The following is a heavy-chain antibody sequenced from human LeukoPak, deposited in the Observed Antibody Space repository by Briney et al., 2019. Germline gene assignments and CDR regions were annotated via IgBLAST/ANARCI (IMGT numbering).Heavy chain of an antibody. Sequence: KPSETLSLTCTVSGGSISSRNWWSWVRQPPGKGLEWIGEIYHSGSTNYNPSLKSRVTISVDKSKNQFSLKLSSVTAADTAVYYCARDFGFRGWYAPDYYYYGMDVWGQGTTVTVSS. CDR2: IYHSGST. J-gene: IGHJ6*02. CDR3: ARDFGFRGWYAPDYYYYGMDV. CDR1: GGSISSRNW. V-gene: IGHV4-4*02. D-gene: IGHD6-19*01.